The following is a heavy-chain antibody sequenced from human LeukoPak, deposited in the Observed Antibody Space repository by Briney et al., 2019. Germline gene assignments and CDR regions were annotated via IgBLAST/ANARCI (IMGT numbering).Heavy chain of an antibody. D-gene: IGHD3-22*01. CDR3: ARSPRDSSGYYYAFDI. CDR1: GGTFSSYP. Sequence: GASMKVSCKASGGTFSSYPISWVRQAPGQGLEWMGGIIPIFGSANYAQKFQGRVTITADESTSTAYMELTSLRSEDTAVYYCARSPRDSSGYYYAFDIWGQGTMVTVSS. V-gene: IGHV1-69*13. J-gene: IGHJ3*02. CDR2: IIPIFGSA.